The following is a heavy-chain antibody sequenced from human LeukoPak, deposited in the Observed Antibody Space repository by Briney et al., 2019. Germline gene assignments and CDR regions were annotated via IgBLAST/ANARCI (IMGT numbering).Heavy chain of an antibody. CDR3: AENWNDS. D-gene: IGHD1-1*01. CDR2: ITHSGST. Sequence: ASGTLSLTCAVSGGSISSSNWWSWVSQPPGKGLEWIGEITHSGSTNYNTSLKSRVTISVDTSKNQYSLKLSSVTAADTAVYYCAENWNDSWGQGTMVTVSS. CDR1: GGSISSSNW. J-gene: IGHJ3*01. V-gene: IGHV4-4*02.